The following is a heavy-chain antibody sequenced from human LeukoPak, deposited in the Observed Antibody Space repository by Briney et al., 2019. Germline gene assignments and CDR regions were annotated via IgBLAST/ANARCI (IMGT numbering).Heavy chain of an antibody. J-gene: IGHJ4*02. V-gene: IGHV1-69*05. Sequence: SVKVSCKASGGTFSSYAISWVRQAPGQGLEWMGGIIPIFGTANYAQKFLGRVTITTDKSTSTAYMELSSLRSEDTAVYYCARAQSGSYLDYFDYWGQGTLVTVSS. CDR1: GGTFSSYA. CDR2: IIPIFGTA. CDR3: ARAQSGSYLDYFDY. D-gene: IGHD1-26*01.